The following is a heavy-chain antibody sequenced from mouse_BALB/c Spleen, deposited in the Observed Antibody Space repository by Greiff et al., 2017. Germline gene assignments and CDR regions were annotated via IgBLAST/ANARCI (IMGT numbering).Heavy chain of an antibody. CDR3: ARDGNYVARCAY. Sequence: QVQLQQSGAELAKPGASVKMSCKASGYTFTSYWMHWVKQRPGQGLEWIGYINPSTGYTEYNQKFKDKATLTADKSSSTAYMQLSSLTSEDSAVYYCARDGNYVARCAYWGQGTLVTVSA. CDR1: GYTFTSYW. D-gene: IGHD2-1*01. V-gene: IGHV1-7*01. CDR2: INPSTGYT. J-gene: IGHJ3*01.